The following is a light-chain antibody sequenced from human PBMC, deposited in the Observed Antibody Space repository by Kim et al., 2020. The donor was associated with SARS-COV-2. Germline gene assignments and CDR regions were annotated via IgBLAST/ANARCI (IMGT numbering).Light chain of an antibody. V-gene: IGKV1-16*02. J-gene: IGKJ5*01. CDR1: QGIRQY. Sequence: ASVGDTVTITCRAGQGIRQYLAWFRQKPGKAPESLIYAPSTLEGGVPSKFGGHGSGTDFTLTISGLQPEDSATYFCQQYYSYPITFGQGTRLEIK. CDR2: APS. CDR3: QQYYSYPIT.